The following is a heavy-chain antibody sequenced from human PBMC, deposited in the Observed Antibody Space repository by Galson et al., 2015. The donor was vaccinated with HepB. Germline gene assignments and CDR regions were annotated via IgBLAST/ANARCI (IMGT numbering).Heavy chain of an antibody. V-gene: IGHV3-48*02. J-gene: IGHJ6*03. CDR3: ARVYYDFWSGYHIGPLDYYYYMDV. CDR2: ISSSSSTI. Sequence: KGLEWVSYISSSSSTIYYADSVKGRFTISRDNAKNSLYLQMNSLRDEDTAVYYCARVYYDFWSGYHIGPLDYYYYMDVWGKGTTVTVSS. D-gene: IGHD3-3*01.